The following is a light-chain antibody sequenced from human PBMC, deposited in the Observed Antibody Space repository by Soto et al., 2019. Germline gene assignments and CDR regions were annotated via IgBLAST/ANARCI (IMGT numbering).Light chain of an antibody. CDR3: QQYGSSPLT. CDR2: GAS. V-gene: IGKV3-15*01. Sequence: EVVVTQSPATLSVSPVERATLSCMASQSVSSNLAWYQQKPGQAPRLLIYGASTRATGIPARFSGSGSGTEFTLTISSLQSEDSAVYYCQQYGSSPLTFGGGTKVDIK. J-gene: IGKJ4*01. CDR1: QSVSSN.